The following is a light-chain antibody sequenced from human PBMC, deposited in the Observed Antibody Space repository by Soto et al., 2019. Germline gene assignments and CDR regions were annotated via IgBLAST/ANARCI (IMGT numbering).Light chain of an antibody. J-gene: IGLJ2*01. CDR2: GNS. V-gene: IGLV1-40*01. CDR3: QSYDSSLSVV. Sequence: QSVLTQPPSVSGAPGQRVTISCTGSSSNIGAGYDVHWYQQLPGTAPTLLGYGNSNRPSGVPDRFSGSKSGTSASLASTGLQAEDEGDYYCQSYDSSLSVVFGGGTKRTVL. CDR1: SSNIGAGYD.